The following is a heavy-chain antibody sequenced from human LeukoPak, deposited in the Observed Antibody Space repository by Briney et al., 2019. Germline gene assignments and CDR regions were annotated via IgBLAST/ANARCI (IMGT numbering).Heavy chain of an antibody. J-gene: IGHJ4*02. D-gene: IGHD2-2*01. V-gene: IGHV2-5*01. CDR1: GFSLSTSGVG. CDR2: IYWNDDK. Sequence: SGPTLVNPTHTLTLTCTFSGFSLSTSGVGVGWIRQPPRKSLEWLTLIYWNDDKRYSPSLKSRLTITKDTSKNQVVLTMTNMDPVDTATYYCAHAYCSSTSCYPDYWGQGTLVTVSS. CDR3: AHAYCSSTSCYPDY.